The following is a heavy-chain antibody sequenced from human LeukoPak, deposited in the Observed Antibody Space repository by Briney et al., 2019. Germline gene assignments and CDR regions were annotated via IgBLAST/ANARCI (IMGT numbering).Heavy chain of an antibody. Sequence: PGGSLRLSCAASGFSFSNYGMNWVRQAPGKGLEWVSSISTGSNYIYYADSVTGRFTISRDNAENSLYLQMDGLRAEDTAVYYCARGRQYQTRRYYMDVWGKGTTVTVSS. CDR3: ARGRQYQTRRYYMDV. V-gene: IGHV3-21*01. D-gene: IGHD2-2*01. CDR2: ISTGSNYI. J-gene: IGHJ6*03. CDR1: GFSFSNYG.